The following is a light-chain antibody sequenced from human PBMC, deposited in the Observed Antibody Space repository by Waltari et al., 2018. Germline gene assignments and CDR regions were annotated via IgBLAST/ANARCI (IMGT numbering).Light chain of an antibody. J-gene: IGLJ2*01. V-gene: IGLV1-44*01. CDR3: AAWDDSLNGVV. CDR2: SNT. Sequence: QSVLTQPPSASGTPGQRVTISGSGSSANVGSNTVNWYQQLSGMAPKLLIYSNTQRPSGVPDRFSGSKSGTSASLAISGLQSEDEADYYCAAWDDSLNGVVFGGGTKLTVL. CDR1: SANVGSNT.